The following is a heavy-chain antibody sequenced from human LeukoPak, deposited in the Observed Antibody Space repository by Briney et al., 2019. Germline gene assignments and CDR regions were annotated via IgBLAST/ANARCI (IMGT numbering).Heavy chain of an antibody. V-gene: IGHV3-30*02. Sequence: GGSLRLSCAASGFTFSNAWMSWVRRAPGKGLEWVAFIRYDGSNKYYADSVKGRFTISRDNSKNTLYLQMNSLRAEDTAVYYCAKYGLGYDILTGSRRTYYFDYWGQGTLVTVSS. CDR1: GFTFSNAW. CDR3: AKYGLGYDILTGSRRTYYFDY. J-gene: IGHJ4*02. D-gene: IGHD3-9*01. CDR2: IRYDGSNK.